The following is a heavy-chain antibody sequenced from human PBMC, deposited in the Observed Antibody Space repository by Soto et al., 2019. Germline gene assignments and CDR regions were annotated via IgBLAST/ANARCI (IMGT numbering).Heavy chain of an antibody. J-gene: IGHJ4*02. CDR2: SFFRSKWYN. V-gene: IGHV6-1*01. D-gene: IGHD6-19*01. Sequence: SQTPSLTCAISGDSVSSNSAAWYWIRQSPSRGLEWLGRSFFRSKWYNVYAVSAKSRLTITPDKSQYQFSLQLTPVTPEDTAVYDCSRERVRQRLAYYFDDWAEGSLVKVYS. CDR1: GDSVSSNSAA. CDR3: SRERVRQRLAYYFDD.